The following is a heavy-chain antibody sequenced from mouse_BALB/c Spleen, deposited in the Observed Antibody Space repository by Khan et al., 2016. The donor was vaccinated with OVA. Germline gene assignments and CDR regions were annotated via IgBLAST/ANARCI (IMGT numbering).Heavy chain of an antibody. Sequence: VQLKQSGAELVRPGALVNLSCKASGFNIKDYYIHWVKQRPEQGLEWIGWIDPESGNNIYDPKFPGKTSITSDTSSNTAYLKLSSLTSEDTAVDYCARDGCSSWFAYWGQGTLVTVSA. J-gene: IGHJ3*01. CDR2: IDPESGNN. CDR3: ARDGCSSWFAY. V-gene: IGHV14-1*02. D-gene: IGHD2-3*01. CDR1: GFNIKDYY.